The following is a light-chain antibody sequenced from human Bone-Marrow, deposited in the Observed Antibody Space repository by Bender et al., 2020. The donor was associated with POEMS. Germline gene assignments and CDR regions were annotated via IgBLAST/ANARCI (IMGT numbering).Light chain of an antibody. CDR3: AAWEDSLNGWV. CDR2: INN. J-gene: IGLJ3*02. V-gene: IGLV1-44*01. CDR1: SSNIGTNP. Sequence: QSVLTQPPSASGTPGQRVTISCSGSSSNIGTNPVNWYQQLPGTAPKHLIYINNQRPSGLPDRFSGSKSGTSASLAISGIQSEDEADYYFAAWEDSLNGWVFGGGTKLTVL.